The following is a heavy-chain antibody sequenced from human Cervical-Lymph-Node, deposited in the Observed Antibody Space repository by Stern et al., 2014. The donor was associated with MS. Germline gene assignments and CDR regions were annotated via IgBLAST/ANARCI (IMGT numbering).Heavy chain of an antibody. D-gene: IGHD2-21*01. CDR1: GYTFTSHY. J-gene: IGHJ4*02. Sequence: VQLVESGPEVKKPGASVRVSCKASGYTFTSHYMHWVRQAPAQGLEWMGLINPSTGSSIYAQRFQGRVAMTRDTSSTTVYLELSSLTSEETALYYCARDVARKYYFDSWGQGTLVTVSS. CDR3: ARDVARKYYFDS. V-gene: IGHV1-46*01. CDR2: INPSTGSS.